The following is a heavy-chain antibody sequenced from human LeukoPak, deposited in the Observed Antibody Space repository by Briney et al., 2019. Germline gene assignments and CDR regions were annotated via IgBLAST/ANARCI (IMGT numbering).Heavy chain of an antibody. V-gene: IGHV3-7*01. CDR3: ARMDSTWGPITMISALFDY. J-gene: IGHJ4*02. CDR1: GFTFSSYW. D-gene: IGHD3-22*01. Sequence: GGSLRLSCAASGFTFSSYWMSWVRQAPGKGLEWVANIKQDGSEKYYVDSVKGRFTISRDNAKNSLYLQMNSLRAEDTAVYYCARMDSTWGPITMISALFDYWGQGTLVTVSS. CDR2: IKQDGSEK.